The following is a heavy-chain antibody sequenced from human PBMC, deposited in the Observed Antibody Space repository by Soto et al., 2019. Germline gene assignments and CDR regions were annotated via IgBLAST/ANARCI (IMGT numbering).Heavy chain of an antibody. Sequence: SEILSLTCTVSGGSISSGDYYWSWIRQPPGKGLEWIGYIYYSGSTYYNPSLKSRVTISVDTSKNQFSLKLSSVTAADTAVYYCARESVIASSRDYWGQGTLVTVSS. CDR3: ARESVIASSRDY. CDR1: GGSISSGDYY. CDR2: IYYSGST. D-gene: IGHD3-10*01. J-gene: IGHJ4*02. V-gene: IGHV4-30-4*01.